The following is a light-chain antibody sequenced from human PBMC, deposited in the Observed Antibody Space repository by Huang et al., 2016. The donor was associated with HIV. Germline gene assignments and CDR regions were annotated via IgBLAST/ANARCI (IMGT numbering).Light chain of an antibody. V-gene: IGKV1-33*01. J-gene: IGKJ5*01. Sequence: DIQMTQSPSSLSASVGDRVTITCQASQDISTYLNWYQHKPGKAPKVLIYAASNLETGVPSRFSGSGSGTSFTFTINSLQPEDIATYYCQQYDNLPITFGQGTRLEI. CDR3: QQYDNLPIT. CDR2: AAS. CDR1: QDISTY.